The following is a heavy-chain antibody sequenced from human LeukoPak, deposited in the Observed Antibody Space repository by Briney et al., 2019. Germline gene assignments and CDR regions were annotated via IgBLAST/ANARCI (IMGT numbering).Heavy chain of an antibody. Sequence: SQTLSLTCTVSGGSISSGGYSWNYIRQHPGKGLEWIGNIYHSGSTYYNPSLKSRVTISVDTSKNQFSLKLSSVTAADTAVYYCARPPQGYSSGWFFFDYWGQGTLVTVSS. CDR2: IYHSGST. V-gene: IGHV4-31*03. D-gene: IGHD6-19*01. J-gene: IGHJ4*02. CDR3: ARPPQGYSSGWFFFDY. CDR1: GGSISSGGYS.